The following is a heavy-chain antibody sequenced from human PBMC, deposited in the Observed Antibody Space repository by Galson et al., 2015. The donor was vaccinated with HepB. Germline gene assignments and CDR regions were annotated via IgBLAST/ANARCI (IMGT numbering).Heavy chain of an antibody. Sequence: SVKVSCKASGGTFSSYTISWVRQAPGQGLEWMGRIIPILGIANYAQKFQGRVTITADKSTSTAYMELSSLRSEDTAVYYCARATVGATTTNWFDPWGQGTLVTVSS. D-gene: IGHD1-26*01. CDR2: IIPILGIA. J-gene: IGHJ5*02. V-gene: IGHV1-69*02. CDR1: GGTFSSYT. CDR3: ARATVGATTTNWFDP.